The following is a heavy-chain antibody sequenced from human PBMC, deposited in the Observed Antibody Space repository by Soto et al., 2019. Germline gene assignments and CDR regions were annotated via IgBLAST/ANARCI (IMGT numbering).Heavy chain of an antibody. V-gene: IGHV3-15*07. CDR2: IRSKTDGGTT. CDR3: NTEKWWAFSTENAFDI. D-gene: IGHD2-8*01. J-gene: IGHJ3*02. Sequence: GGSLRLSCAASGFTFSNAWMNWVRQAPGKGLEWVGRIRSKTDGGTTDYAAPAKGRFTISRDDSKNTLDLQMNSLKTEDTALYYCNTEKWWAFSTENAFDIWGQGTMVTVSS. CDR1: GFTFSNAW.